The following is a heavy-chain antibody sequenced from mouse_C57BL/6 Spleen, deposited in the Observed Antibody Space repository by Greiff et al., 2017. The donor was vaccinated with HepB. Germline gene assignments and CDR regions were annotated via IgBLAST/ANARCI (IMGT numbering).Heavy chain of an antibody. D-gene: IGHD4-1*01. CDR3: ARQNWDGNAMDY. V-gene: IGHV5-6*01. Sequence: EVQRVESGGDLVKPGGSLKLSCAASGFTFSSYGMSWVRQTPDKRLEWVATISSGGSYTYYPDSVKGRFTISRDNAKNTLYLQMSSLKSEDTAMYYCARQNWDGNAMDYWGQGTSVTVSS. J-gene: IGHJ4*01. CDR2: ISSGGSYT. CDR1: GFTFSSYG.